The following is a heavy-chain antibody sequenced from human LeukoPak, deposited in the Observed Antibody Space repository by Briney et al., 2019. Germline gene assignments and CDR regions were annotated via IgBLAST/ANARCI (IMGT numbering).Heavy chain of an antibody. CDR1: GFTFSNEW. CDR3: ARDSAGYSGYDYGLFDY. Sequence: GGSLRLSCEVSGFTFSNEWMNWVRQAPGKGLEWVSSISSSSSYIYYADSVKGRFTISRDNAKNSLYLQMNSLRAEDTAVYYCARDSAGYSGYDYGLFDYWGQGTLVTVSS. V-gene: IGHV3-21*01. J-gene: IGHJ4*02. CDR2: ISSSSSYI. D-gene: IGHD5-12*01.